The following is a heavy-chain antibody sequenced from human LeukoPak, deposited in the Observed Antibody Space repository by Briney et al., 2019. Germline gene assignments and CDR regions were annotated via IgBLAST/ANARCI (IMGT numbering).Heavy chain of an antibody. D-gene: IGHD3-10*01. J-gene: IGHJ3*02. CDR2: ISAYNGNT. V-gene: IGHV1-18*04. Sequence: GSVNVSCKASGYTFTSYGIRWVRQAPGQGVEWMGWISAYNGNTNYAQKLQGRVTMTTDTSTSTAYMELRSLRSDDTAVYYCARAGITMGDAFDIWGQGTMVTVSS. CDR3: ARAGITMGDAFDI. CDR1: GYTFTSYG.